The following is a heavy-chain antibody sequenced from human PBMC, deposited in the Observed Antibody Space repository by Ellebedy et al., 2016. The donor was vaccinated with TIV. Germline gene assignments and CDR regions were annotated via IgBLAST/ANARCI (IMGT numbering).Heavy chain of an antibody. J-gene: IGHJ3*02. CDR1: GGSISSGDYY. Sequence: MPSETLSLTCTVSGGSISSGDYYWSSIRQPPGKGLEWIGYIYYSGSTYYNPSLKSRVTIAVDTSKNQFSLKLSSVTAADTAVYYCASIVVATMGAFDIWGQGTMVTVSS. CDR2: IYYSGST. CDR3: ASIVVATMGAFDI. V-gene: IGHV4-30-4*01. D-gene: IGHD3-22*01.